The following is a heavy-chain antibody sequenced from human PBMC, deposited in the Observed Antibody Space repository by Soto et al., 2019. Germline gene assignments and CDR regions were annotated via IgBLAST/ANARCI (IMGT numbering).Heavy chain of an antibody. CDR2: ISGSGGST. J-gene: IGHJ4*02. V-gene: IGHV3-23*01. D-gene: IGHD3-3*01. CDR3: AITGSRVVIIKPTFDY. Sequence: GGSLRLSCAASGFTFSSYAMSWVRQAPGKGLEWVSAISGSGGSTYYADSVKGRFTISRDNSKNTLYLQMNSLRAEDTAVYYCAITGSRVVIIKPTFDYWGQGTLVTVSS. CDR1: GFTFSSYA.